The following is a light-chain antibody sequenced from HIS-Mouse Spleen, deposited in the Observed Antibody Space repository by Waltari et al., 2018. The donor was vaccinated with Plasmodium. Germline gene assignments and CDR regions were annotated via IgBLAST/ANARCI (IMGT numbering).Light chain of an antibody. CDR3: QQYNNWPFT. J-gene: IGKJ3*01. Sequence: VVMTQSPLSLPVTLGQPASISCRSSQSLVHSDGNPDLNWFQQRPGQSPRRLIYKVSNRGSGVPDRFSGSGSVTDFTLKISRVEAEDVGVYYCQQYNNWPFTFGPGTKVDIK. CDR2: KVS. CDR1: QSLVHSDGNPD. V-gene: IGKV2-30*02.